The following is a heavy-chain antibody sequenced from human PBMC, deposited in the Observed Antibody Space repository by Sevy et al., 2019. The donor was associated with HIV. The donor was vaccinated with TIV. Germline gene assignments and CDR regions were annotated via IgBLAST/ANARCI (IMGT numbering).Heavy chain of an antibody. J-gene: IGHJ4*02. V-gene: IGHV3-15*07. CDR2: IKSQSDGGTI. CDR1: GFTFSNAW. D-gene: IGHD3-3*01. CDR3: ATKGGFWSGYQYFDS. Sequence: GGSLRLSCTASGFTFSNAWMNWVRQAPGKELEWVGRIKSQSDGGTIDYDAPVKGRFTISRDDSKNTRFLQMNSLRSEDTAVYYCATKGGFWSGYQYFDSWGQGTLVTVSS.